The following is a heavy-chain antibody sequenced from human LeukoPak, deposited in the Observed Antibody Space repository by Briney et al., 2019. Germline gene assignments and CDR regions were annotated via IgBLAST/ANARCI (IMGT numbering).Heavy chain of an antibody. CDR2: INHSGST. V-gene: IGHV4-34*01. J-gene: IGHJ4*02. Sequence: SETLSLTCAVYGGSFSGYYWSWIRQPPGKGLEWIGEINHSGSTNYNPSLKSRVTISVDTSKNQFSLKLSSVTAADTAVYCCARHRRRYMVRGSGFDYWGQGTLVTVSS. D-gene: IGHD3-10*01. CDR1: GGSFSGYY. CDR3: ARHRRRYMVRGSGFDY.